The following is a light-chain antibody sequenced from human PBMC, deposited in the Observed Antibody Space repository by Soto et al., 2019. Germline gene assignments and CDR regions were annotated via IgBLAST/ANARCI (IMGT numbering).Light chain of an antibody. CDR2: DVS. V-gene: IGKV3D-20*01. Sequence: EVTLTQSPGTVSLSPGETATLSCGASRPLLRGYLAWYQQRPGLAPRLIIYDVSKRATGIPGRFTGGGSGTQFPLSISGVEPEDFAVYYCQNYDGSWTFGQGTKVEIK. J-gene: IGKJ1*01. CDR3: QNYDGSWT. CDR1: RPLLRGY.